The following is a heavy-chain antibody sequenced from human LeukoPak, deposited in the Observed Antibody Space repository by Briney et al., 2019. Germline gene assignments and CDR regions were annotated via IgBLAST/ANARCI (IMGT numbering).Heavy chain of an antibody. V-gene: IGHV1-2*02. Sequence: ASVNVSCKASGYTFTGYYMHWVRQAPGQGLEWMGWINPNSGGTNYAQKFQGRVTMTRDTSISTAYMELSRLRSDDTAVYYCAIAFGELPRADGYWGQGTLVTVSS. CDR2: INPNSGGT. CDR1: GYTFTGYY. D-gene: IGHD3-10*01. J-gene: IGHJ4*02. CDR3: AIAFGELPRADGY.